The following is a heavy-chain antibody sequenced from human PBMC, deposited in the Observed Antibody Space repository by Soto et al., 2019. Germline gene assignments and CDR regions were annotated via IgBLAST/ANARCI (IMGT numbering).Heavy chain of an antibody. CDR1: GFTFSSYS. J-gene: IGHJ6*02. V-gene: IGHV3-21*01. D-gene: IGHD1-26*01. CDR2: ISSSSSYI. Sequence: GGSLRLSCAASGFTFSSYSMNWVRQAPGKGLEWVSSISSSSSYIYYADSVKGRFTISRDNAKNSLYLQMNSLRAEDTAVYYCAREGRETDYYYYGMDVWGQGTTVTVS. CDR3: AREGRETDYYYYGMDV.